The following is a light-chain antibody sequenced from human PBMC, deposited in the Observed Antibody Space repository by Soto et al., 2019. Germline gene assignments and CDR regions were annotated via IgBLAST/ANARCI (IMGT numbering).Light chain of an antibody. CDR2: KAS. CDR1: QTISSW. Sequence: DIQMTQSPSTLSGSVGDRVTITCRARQTISSWLAWHQQKPGKAPKLLIYKASTLKSGVPSRFSGSGSGTEFTLTISSLQPDDFATYYCQHYNSYSEAFGQGTKVELK. CDR3: QHYNSYSEA. J-gene: IGKJ1*01. V-gene: IGKV1-5*03.